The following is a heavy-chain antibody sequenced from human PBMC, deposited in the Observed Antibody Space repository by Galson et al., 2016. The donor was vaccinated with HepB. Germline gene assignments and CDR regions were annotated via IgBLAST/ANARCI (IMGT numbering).Heavy chain of an antibody. CDR2: INSDGSNT. Sequence: SLRLSCAASGFPFSNYWMHWVRQAPGKGPVWVSRINSDGSNTTYAASVKGRFTISRDNAKNTLYLQMNSLRAEDTALYYCTRVHREGIAAAGLQIWGQGTLVIVSS. CDR3: TRVHREGIAAAGLQI. V-gene: IGHV3-74*01. CDR1: GFPFSNYW. D-gene: IGHD6-13*01. J-gene: IGHJ4*02.